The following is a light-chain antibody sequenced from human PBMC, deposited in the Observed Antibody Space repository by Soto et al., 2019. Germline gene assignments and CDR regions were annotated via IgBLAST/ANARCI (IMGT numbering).Light chain of an antibody. CDR1: QTLSSY. V-gene: IGKV1-39*01. CDR3: QQSYNTPQYT. Sequence: DIQMTQSPSSLSASVGDRVTITCRASQTLSSYLNWYQQKPGKAPKLLIYAASSLQSGVPSRFSGSGSGIDFTLTISSLQPEDFAIYYCQQSYNTPQYTFGQGTELEIK. J-gene: IGKJ2*01. CDR2: AAS.